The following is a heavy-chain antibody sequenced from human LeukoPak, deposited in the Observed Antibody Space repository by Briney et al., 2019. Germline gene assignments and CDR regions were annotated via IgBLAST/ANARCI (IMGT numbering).Heavy chain of an antibody. CDR2: IVVGSGNT. CDR1: GFTFTSSA. D-gene: IGHD5-12*01. Sequence: SVKVSCKASGFTFTSSAMQWVRQARGQRLEWIGWIVVGSGNTNYAQRFQERVTITRDMSTSTAYMELSSLRSEDAAVYYCAADVLSDIVATGLDYWGQGTLVTVSS. CDR3: AADVLSDIVATGLDY. J-gene: IGHJ4*02. V-gene: IGHV1-58*02.